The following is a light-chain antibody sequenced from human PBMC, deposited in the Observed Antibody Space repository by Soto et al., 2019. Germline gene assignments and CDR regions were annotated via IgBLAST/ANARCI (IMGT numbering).Light chain of an antibody. CDR2: AAS. Sequence: DIEMTQSPSSLSASVGDRVTLTCRASQSISSCLNWYQQKPGQAPRLLIYAASTLQSGVPARFSASGSGTDFTLTISSLQPEDFATYYCQQSYSTPETFGQGTKVEIK. CDR3: QQSYSTPET. V-gene: IGKV1-39*01. CDR1: QSISSC. J-gene: IGKJ1*01.